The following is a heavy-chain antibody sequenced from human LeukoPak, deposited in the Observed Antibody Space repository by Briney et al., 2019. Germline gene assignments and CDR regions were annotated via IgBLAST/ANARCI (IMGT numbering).Heavy chain of an antibody. D-gene: IGHD4-17*01. J-gene: IGHJ5*02. V-gene: IGHV3-30-3*01. CDR1: GFTFSSYA. Sequence: GGSLRPSCAASGFTFSSYAMHWVRQAPGKGLEWVAVISYDGSNKYYADSVKGRFTISRDNSKNTLYLQMNSLRAEDTAVYYCARSVTRVSSWFDPWGQGTLVTVSS. CDR2: ISYDGSNK. CDR3: ARSVTRVSSWFDP.